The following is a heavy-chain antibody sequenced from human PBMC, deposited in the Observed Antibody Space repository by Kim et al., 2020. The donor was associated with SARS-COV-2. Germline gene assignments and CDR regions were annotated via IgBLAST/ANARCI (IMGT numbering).Heavy chain of an antibody. CDR1: GFTFSSYA. V-gene: IGHV3-23*01. CDR2: ISTSAGST. Sequence: GGSLRLSCAASGFTFSSYAMSWVRQAPGKGLEWVSSISTSAGSTYYADSVKGRFTISRDNSKNTLYLQMNSLRAEDTAVYYCAKEADDYYDRHFDYWGQGTLVTVSS. J-gene: IGHJ4*02. D-gene: IGHD3-22*01. CDR3: AKEADDYYDRHFDY.